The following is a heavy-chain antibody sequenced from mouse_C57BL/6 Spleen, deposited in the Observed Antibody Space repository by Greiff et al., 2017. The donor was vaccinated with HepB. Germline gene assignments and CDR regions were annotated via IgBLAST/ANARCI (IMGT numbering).Heavy chain of an antibody. CDR1: GYTFTDYN. CDR3: ARISAWDVRYFDV. V-gene: IGHV1-18*01. D-gene: IGHD4-1*01. CDR2: INPNNGGT. J-gene: IGHJ1*03. Sequence: VQLQQSGPELVKPGASVKIPCKASGYTFTDYNMDWVKQSHGKSLEWIGDINPNNGGTIYNQKFKGKATLTVDKSSSTAYMALRSLTSEDTAVYYCARISAWDVRYFDVWGTGTTVTVSS.